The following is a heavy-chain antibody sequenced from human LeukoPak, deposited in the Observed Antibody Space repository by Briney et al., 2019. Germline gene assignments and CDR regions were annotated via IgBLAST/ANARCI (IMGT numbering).Heavy chain of an antibody. V-gene: IGHV4-34*01. J-gene: IGHJ3*02. D-gene: IGHD6-13*01. CDR2: INHSGST. Sequence: PSETLSLTCAVYGGSFSVYYWSWIRQPPGKGLEWIGEINHSGSTNYNPSLKSRVTISVDTSKNQFSLKLSSVTAADTAVYYCARGLTHPSSKRGPLRGYAFDIWGQGTMVTVSS. CDR3: ARGLTHPSSKRGPLRGYAFDI. CDR1: GGSFSVYY.